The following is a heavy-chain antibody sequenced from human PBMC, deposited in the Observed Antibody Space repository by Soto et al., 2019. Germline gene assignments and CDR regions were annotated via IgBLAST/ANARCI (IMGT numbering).Heavy chain of an antibody. V-gene: IGHV2-5*01. CDR1: DISLSTRGEG. J-gene: IGHJ3*02. CDR3: ARGLASLPVFAFDI. CDR2: VYWNDDE. Sequence: APTVVNTTQTLTLTCTLSDISLSTRGEGLGWIRHTPGKALEWLALVYWNDDEHYSPSLRSRLTITKDTSKNQAVLTMTNMDPVDTATYYCARGLASLPVFAFDIWGQGPVVTV.